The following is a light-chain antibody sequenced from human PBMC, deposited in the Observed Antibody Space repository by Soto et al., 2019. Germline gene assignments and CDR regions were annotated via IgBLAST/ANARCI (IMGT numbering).Light chain of an antibody. J-gene: IGKJ2*01. CDR2: GAS. CDR1: QSVNSN. V-gene: IGKV3-15*01. Sequence: EIVMTQFPATLSVSPGERATLSCRASQSVNSNLVWYQQKPGQAPRLLIYGASTRATGIPARFSGSGSGTEFTLTISSLQSEDFAVYYCQQYNNWRYTFGQGTKLEIK. CDR3: QQYNNWRYT.